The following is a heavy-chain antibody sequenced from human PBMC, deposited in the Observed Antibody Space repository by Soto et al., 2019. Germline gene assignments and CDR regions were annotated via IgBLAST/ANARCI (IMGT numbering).Heavy chain of an antibody. CDR1: GGSIRSYH. CDR3: ARGIGTSYPFVDY. Sequence: PSETLSTTCTGSGGSIRSYHWSWFRQPPGKGLEGIGYINYSGSSNTNPSLKSRVTISVDTAQKQFSLKLSSVTAADTAVYYWARGIGTSYPFVDYWGQGTLVTVS. D-gene: IGHD1-26*01. J-gene: IGHJ4*02. V-gene: IGHV4-59*08. CDR2: INYSGSS.